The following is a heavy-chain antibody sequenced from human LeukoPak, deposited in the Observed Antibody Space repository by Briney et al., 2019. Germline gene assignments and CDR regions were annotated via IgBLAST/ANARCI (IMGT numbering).Heavy chain of an antibody. CDR2: ISTGSSYK. V-gene: IGHV3-21*01. Sequence: GGSLRLSCAASGFTFSSYSMNWVRQAPGKGLEWVASISTGSSYKYFADLVMGRFTISRDNAENSLYLQMNSLRAEDTAVYFCARDKGGYNYEYYFDSWGQGALVTVSS. CDR1: GFTFSSYS. CDR3: ARDKGGYNYEYYFDS. J-gene: IGHJ4*02. D-gene: IGHD5-18*01.